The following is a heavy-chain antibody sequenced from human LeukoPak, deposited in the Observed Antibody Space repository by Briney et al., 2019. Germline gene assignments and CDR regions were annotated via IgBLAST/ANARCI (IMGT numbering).Heavy chain of an antibody. CDR3: ARRDCSTTSCGFDP. J-gene: IGHJ5*02. CDR1: GGSISSYY. D-gene: IGHD2-2*01. Sequence: SETLSLTCTVSGGSISSYYWSWIRQPPGKGLEGFGRFYTSGSTNYNPSLKSRVTMSVDTSKNQFSLKLSSVTAADTAVYYCARRDCSTTSCGFDPWGQGTLVTVSS. CDR2: FYTSGST. V-gene: IGHV4-4*07.